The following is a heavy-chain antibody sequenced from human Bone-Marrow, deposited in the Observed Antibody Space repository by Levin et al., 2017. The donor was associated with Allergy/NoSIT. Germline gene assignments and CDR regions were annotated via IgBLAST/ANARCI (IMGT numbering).Heavy chain of an antibody. J-gene: IGHJ4*02. D-gene: IGHD3-22*01. CDR1: GFYFHTYA. CDR2: ISGSGDET. Sequence: GGSLRLSCAASGFYFHTYAMTWVRQAPGRGLEWVSSISGSGDETDYADSVKGRFTISRDNSKNTLYLQVSGLRAEDTAIYYCAKDRSRSWFYYDSSDYYHQASFDCWGQGTPVTVSS. V-gene: IGHV3-23*01. CDR3: AKDRSRSWFYYDSSDYYHQASFDC.